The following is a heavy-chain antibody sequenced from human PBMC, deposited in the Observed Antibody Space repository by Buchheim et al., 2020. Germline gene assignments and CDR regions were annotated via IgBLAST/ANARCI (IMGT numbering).Heavy chain of an antibody. CDR2: INPSGGST. D-gene: IGHD3-3*01. Sequence: QVQLVQSGAEVKKPGASVKVSCKASGYTFTSYYMHWVRQAPGQGLEWMGIINPSGGSTSYAQKFQGRVTMTRDTSISTAYMELSRLRSDDTAVYYCAPEIYDSSSIDGMDVWGQGTT. J-gene: IGHJ6*02. CDR1: GYTFTSYY. CDR3: APEIYDSSSIDGMDV. V-gene: IGHV1-46*01.